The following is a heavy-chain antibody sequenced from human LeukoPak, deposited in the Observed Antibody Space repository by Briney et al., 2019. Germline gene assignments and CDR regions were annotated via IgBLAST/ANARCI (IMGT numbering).Heavy chain of an antibody. V-gene: IGHV3-15*01. Sequence: PEGSLRLSCAASGFTFSNAWMSWVRQAPGKGLEWVGRIKSEPDGGTTDYAAPVKGRFTISRDDSKNTLYLHMNSLKTEDTAVYYCTTDGSQGPVIVMVIDAFDLWGQGTLVTVSS. J-gene: IGHJ3*01. CDR1: GFTFSNAW. CDR3: TTDGSQGPVIVMVIDAFDL. CDR2: IKSEPDGGTT. D-gene: IGHD3-22*01.